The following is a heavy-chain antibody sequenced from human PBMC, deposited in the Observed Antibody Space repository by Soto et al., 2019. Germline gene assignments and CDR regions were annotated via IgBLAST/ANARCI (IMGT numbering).Heavy chain of an antibody. CDR3: ARDVSPAVFWSGSYFYYYGMDV. Sequence: LSLTCTVSGGSISSYYWSWIRQPAGKGLEWIGRIYTSGSTNYNPSLKSRVTMSVDTSKNQFSLKLSSVTAADTAVYYCARDVSPAVFWSGSYFYYYGMDVWGQGTTVTVYS. J-gene: IGHJ6*02. CDR2: IYTSGST. CDR1: GGSISSYY. V-gene: IGHV4-4*07. D-gene: IGHD3-3*01.